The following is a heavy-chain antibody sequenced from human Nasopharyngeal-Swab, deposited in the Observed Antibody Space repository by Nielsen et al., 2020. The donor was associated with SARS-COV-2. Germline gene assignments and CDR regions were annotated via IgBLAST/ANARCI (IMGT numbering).Heavy chain of an antibody. J-gene: IGHJ4*02. CDR2: IYHSGST. V-gene: IGHV4-4*02. CDR3: ARAGTTSSETPFDY. Sequence: WIRQPPGKGLEWIGEIYHSGSTNYNPSLKSRVTISVDKSKNQFSLKLSSVTAADTAVYYCARAGTTSSETPFDYWGQGTLVTVSS. D-gene: IGHD1-1*01.